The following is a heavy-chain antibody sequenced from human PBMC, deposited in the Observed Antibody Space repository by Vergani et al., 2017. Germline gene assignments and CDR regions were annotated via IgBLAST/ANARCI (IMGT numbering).Heavy chain of an antibody. CDR3: ARDSGASGSYYLPGPNYYYYYGMDV. Sequence: QVQLQESGPGLVKPSETLSLTCTVSGGSISSYYWSWIRQPAGKGLEWIGRIYTSGSTNYNPSLKSRVTMSVDTSKNQFSLKLSSVTAADTAVYYCARDSGASGSYYLPGPNYYYYYGMDVWGQGTTVTVSS. J-gene: IGHJ6*02. CDR1: GGSISSYY. CDR2: IYTSGST. D-gene: IGHD3-10*01. V-gene: IGHV4-4*07.